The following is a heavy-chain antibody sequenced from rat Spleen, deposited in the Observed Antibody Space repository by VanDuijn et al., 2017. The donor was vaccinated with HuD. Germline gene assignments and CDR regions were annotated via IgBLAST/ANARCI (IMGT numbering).Heavy chain of an antibody. CDR3: ARHRYYSGERYYGYNDYVMDA. CDR2: ISYDGNVP. D-gene: IGHD1-9*01. J-gene: IGHJ4*01. V-gene: IGHV5-29*01. Sequence: EVQLVESDGGLVQPGKSLKLSCAASGFTFSDYYMAWVRQAPTKGLEWVAAISYDGNVPYYRDSVKGRFTISRDNAKSTLYLQMDSLRSEDTATYYCARHRYYSGERYYGYNDYVMDAWGQGASVTVSS. CDR1: GFTFSDYY.